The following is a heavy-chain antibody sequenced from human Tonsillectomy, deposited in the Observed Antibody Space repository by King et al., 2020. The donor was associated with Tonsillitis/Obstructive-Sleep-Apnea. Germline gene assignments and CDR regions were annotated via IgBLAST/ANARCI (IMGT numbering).Heavy chain of an antibody. CDR1: GFTFSSYA. D-gene: IGHD2-15*01. J-gene: IGHJ6*03. Sequence: VQLVESGGGLVQPGGSLRLSCAASGFTFSSYAMGWVRQGPGEGLEWVSALSASGGSTYYADSVKGRFTISRDNSRNTLYLQMNSLRAEDTAVYYCAKNPQGYCSGGTCYLDVWGKGTTVTVSS. CDR3: AKNPQGYCSGGTCYLDV. CDR2: LSASGGST. V-gene: IGHV3-23*04.